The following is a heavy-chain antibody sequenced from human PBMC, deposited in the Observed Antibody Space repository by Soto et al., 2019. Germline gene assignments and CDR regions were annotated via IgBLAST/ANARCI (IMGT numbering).Heavy chain of an antibody. Sequence: SETLSLTCTVSGDSISSGSYYWGWIRQPPGKGLEWIGTINDSGSTSYNPSLKSRVTISVDTSRNQFSLKLTSVTAADTAVYYCAAPPRYWGQGILVTVSS. V-gene: IGHV4-61*01. CDR3: AAPPRY. D-gene: IGHD6-6*01. J-gene: IGHJ4*02. CDR1: GDSISSGSYY. CDR2: INDSGST.